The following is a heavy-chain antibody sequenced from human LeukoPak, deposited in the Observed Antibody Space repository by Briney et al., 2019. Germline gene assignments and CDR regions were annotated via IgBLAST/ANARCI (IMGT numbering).Heavy chain of an antibody. CDR1: GGTFSSYA. J-gene: IGHJ4*02. V-gene: IGHV1-69*05. CDR2: IIPIFGTA. D-gene: IGHD2-15*01. CDR3: AGGVVAATAGPPFDF. Sequence: ASVKVSCKASGGTFSSYAITWVRQAPGQGLEWMGGIIPIFGTANSAQKFQGRVTVTTDESTSTAYMELSSLRSEDTAVYYCAGGVVAATAGPPFDFWGQGTLVTVSS.